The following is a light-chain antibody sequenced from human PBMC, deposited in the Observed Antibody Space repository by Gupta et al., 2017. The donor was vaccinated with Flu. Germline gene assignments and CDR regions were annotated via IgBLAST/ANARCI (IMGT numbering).Light chain of an antibody. J-gene: IGKJ3*01. V-gene: IGKV3-20*01. CDR2: GAS. CDR3: QQYNPSPSP. CDR1: QAISNNF. Sequence: ATLSVSPGERATITCRASQAISNNFGACYQQKPDDPPRLLNDGASSVAAGIPSRCGGSCSGTVFTLTISRLEPDYFAVYYRQQYNPSPSPFGPGTNVDIK.